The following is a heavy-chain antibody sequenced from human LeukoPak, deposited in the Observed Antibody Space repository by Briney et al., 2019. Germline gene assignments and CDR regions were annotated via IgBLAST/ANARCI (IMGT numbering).Heavy chain of an antibody. Sequence: SETLSLTCTVSGCSINNYYWSWIRQPPGKGLEWIGYIYYSGSTNYSPSLKSRVTISVDTSKNQFSLKLSSVTAADTAVYYCARQEGGSYFISPPYYFYYGRDVWAQETTLSVSS. CDR3: ARQEGGSYFISPPYYFYYGRDV. J-gene: IGHJ6*02. D-gene: IGHD1-26*01. V-gene: IGHV4-59*08. CDR1: GCSINNYY. CDR2: IYYSGST.